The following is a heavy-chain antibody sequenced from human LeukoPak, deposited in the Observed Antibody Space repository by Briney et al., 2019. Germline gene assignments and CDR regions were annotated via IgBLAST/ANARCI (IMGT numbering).Heavy chain of an antibody. Sequence: PGGSLRLSCAASGSTFSSYWMHWVRQAPGKGLEWVAVISYDGSNKYYADSVKGRFTISRDNSKNTLYLQMNSLRAEDTAVYYCARDSLWSGYQRLDYWGQGTLVTVSS. V-gene: IGHV3-30*03. CDR3: ARDSLWSGYQRLDY. D-gene: IGHD3-3*01. CDR2: ISYDGSNK. CDR1: GSTFSSYW. J-gene: IGHJ4*02.